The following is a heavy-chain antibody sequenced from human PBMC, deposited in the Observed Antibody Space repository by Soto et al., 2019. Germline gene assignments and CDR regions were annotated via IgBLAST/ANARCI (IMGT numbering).Heavy chain of an antibody. J-gene: IGHJ6*03. CDR1: GGSISSNSYY. D-gene: IGHD3-16*01. CDR2: IYYSGDT. CDR3: ARGDRENYYYCYMDV. V-gene: IGHV4-39*01. Sequence: QLQLQESGPGLVKPSETPSLTCTVSGGSISSNSYYWGWIRQPPGKGLEWIGTIYYSGDTYYNPSLKSRVTISVDTSKNQFSLEVNSVTAADTAVYFCARGDRENYYYCYMDVWGKGTKVTVSS.